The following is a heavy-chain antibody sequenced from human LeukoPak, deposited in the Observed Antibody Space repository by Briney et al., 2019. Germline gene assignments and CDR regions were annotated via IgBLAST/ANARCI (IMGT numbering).Heavy chain of an antibody. D-gene: IGHD1-26*01. Sequence: GGSLRLSCAASGFTFSSYAMSWVRQAPGKGLEWVSAISGSGGSTYYADSVKGRFTISRDNSKNTLYLQMNSLRAEDTAVYYCARVLDLVGATNLRYYYYGMDVWGQGTTVTVSS. CDR1: GFTFSSYA. V-gene: IGHV3-23*01. CDR2: ISGSGGST. CDR3: ARVLDLVGATNLRYYYYGMDV. J-gene: IGHJ6*02.